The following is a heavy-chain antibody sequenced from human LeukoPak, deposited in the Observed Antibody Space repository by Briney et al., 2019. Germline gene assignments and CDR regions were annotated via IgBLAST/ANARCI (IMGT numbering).Heavy chain of an antibody. V-gene: IGHV1-18*01. Sequence: GASVKVSCKASGYTFTSYGISWVRQAPGQGLEWVGWISGYNGNTNYAQKLQGRVTMTTDTSTSTAYMELRSLRSDDTAVYYCARVVYSSSWPYYYYYMDVWGKGTTVTVSS. D-gene: IGHD6-13*01. J-gene: IGHJ6*03. CDR1: GYTFTSYG. CDR3: ARVVYSSSWPYYYYYMDV. CDR2: ISGYNGNT.